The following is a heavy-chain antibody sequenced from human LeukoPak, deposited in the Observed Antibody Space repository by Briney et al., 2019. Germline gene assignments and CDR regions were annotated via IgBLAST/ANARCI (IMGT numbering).Heavy chain of an antibody. CDR1: GGTFSSYA. D-gene: IGHD2-2*01. Sequence: SVKVSCKASGGTFSSYATSWVRQAPGQGLEWMGRIIPIFGTANYAQKFQGRVTITTDESTSTAYMELSSLRSEDTAVYYCARHQDCSSTSCYSGDAFDIWGQGTMVTVSS. CDR3: ARHQDCSSTSCYSGDAFDI. CDR2: IIPIFGTA. V-gene: IGHV1-69*05. J-gene: IGHJ3*02.